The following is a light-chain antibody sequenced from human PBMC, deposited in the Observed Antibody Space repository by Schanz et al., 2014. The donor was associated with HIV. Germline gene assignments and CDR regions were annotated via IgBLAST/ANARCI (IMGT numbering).Light chain of an antibody. Sequence: EIVMTQSPATLYVSPGEGATLSCRASQSISNNLAWYQHKPGQAPRLLIYGAFTRATGIPVRFSGRGSGTEFTLTISGLQSEDFALYYCQHRSNWPITFGQGTRLEIK. V-gene: IGKV3-15*01. CDR3: QHRSNWPIT. CDR1: QSISNN. CDR2: GAF. J-gene: IGKJ5*01.